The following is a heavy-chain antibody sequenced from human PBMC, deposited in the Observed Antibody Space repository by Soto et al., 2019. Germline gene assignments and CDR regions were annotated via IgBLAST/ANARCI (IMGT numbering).Heavy chain of an antibody. CDR3: ARDYGDYVPRNDY. V-gene: IGHV3-48*01. Sequence: EVQLMESGGGLIQPGGSLRLSCAASGFTFSSYSMNWVRQAPGKGLEWISYISSSDINIYYADSVKGRFTISRDIAKNSLYLQMNSLRAEDTALYYCARDYGDYVPRNDYWGQGTLVTVSS. J-gene: IGHJ4*02. CDR1: GFTFSSYS. CDR2: ISSSDINI. D-gene: IGHD4-17*01.